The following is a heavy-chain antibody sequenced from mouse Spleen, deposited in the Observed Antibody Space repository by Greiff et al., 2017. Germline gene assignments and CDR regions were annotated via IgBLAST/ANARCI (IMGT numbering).Heavy chain of an antibody. D-gene: IGHD4-1*01. Sequence: EVQVVESGGGLVQPGGSRKLSCAASGFTFSSFGMHWVRQAPEKGLEWVAYISSGSSTIYYADTVKGRFTISRDNPKNTLFLQMTSLRSEDTAMYYCARFWDGDGYFDYWGQGTTLTVSS. J-gene: IGHJ2*01. CDR3: ARFWDGDGYFDY. CDR2: ISSGSSTI. V-gene: IGHV5-17*02. CDR1: GFTFSSFG.